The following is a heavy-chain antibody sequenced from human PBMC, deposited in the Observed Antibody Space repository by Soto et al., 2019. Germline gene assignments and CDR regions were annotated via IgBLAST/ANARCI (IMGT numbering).Heavy chain of an antibody. J-gene: IGHJ3*02. CDR1: GFTFSSYG. CDR3: NTAAAGSSDAFDI. V-gene: IGHV3-30*03. D-gene: IGHD6-13*01. Sequence: QVQLVESGGGVVQPGRSLRLSCAASGFTFSSYGMHWVRQAPGKGLEWVAVISYDGSNKYYADSVKGRFTISRDNSKNTLYLQMNSLRAEDMAVYYCNTAAAGSSDAFDIWGQGTMVTVSS. CDR2: ISYDGSNK.